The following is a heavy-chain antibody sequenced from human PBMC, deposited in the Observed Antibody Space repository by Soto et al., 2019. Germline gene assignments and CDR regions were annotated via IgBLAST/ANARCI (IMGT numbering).Heavy chain of an antibody. V-gene: IGHV3-43*01. J-gene: IGHJ6*02. CDR1: GFTFDDYT. CDR3: AKALAALGYYYGMDV. Sequence: PVGSLGLSCAASGFTFDDYTMHWVRQAPGKGLEWVSLISWDGGSTYYADSVKGRFTISRDNSKNSLYLQMNSLRTEDTALYYCAKALAALGYYYGMDVWGQGTTVTVSS. D-gene: IGHD6-6*01. CDR2: ISWDGGST.